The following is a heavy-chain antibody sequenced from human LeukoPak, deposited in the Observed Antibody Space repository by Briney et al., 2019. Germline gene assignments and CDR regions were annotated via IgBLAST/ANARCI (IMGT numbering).Heavy chain of an antibody. Sequence: GASLKISCQGSGYIFTSYWIGWVRQLPGKGLEWMGIIYPGDSDTRYSPSFQGQVTISADKSISTAYLQWSSLKASDTAMYYCARLAYCGGDCYWGYFDYWGQGTLVTVSS. V-gene: IGHV5-51*01. D-gene: IGHD2-21*02. CDR2: IYPGDSDT. J-gene: IGHJ4*02. CDR3: ARLAYCGGDCYWGYFDY. CDR1: GYIFTSYW.